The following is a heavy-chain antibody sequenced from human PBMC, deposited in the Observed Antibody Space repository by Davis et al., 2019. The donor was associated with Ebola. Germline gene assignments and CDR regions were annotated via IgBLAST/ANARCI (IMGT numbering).Heavy chain of an antibody. J-gene: IGHJ5*02. Sequence: MPSETLSLTCTVSGGSISSYYWSWIRQPPGKGLEWIGYIYYSGSTNYNPSLKSRVTISVDTSKNQFSLKLSSVTAADTAVYYCARGEKEGLLWLENWFDPWGQGTLVTVSS. V-gene: IGHV4-59*12. CDR2: IYYSGST. CDR1: GGSISSYY. CDR3: ARGEKEGLLWLENWFDP. D-gene: IGHD3-10*01.